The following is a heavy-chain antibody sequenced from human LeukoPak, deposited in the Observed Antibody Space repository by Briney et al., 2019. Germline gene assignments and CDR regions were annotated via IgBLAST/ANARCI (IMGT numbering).Heavy chain of an antibody. CDR3: AGAATYIPSNAFDI. CDR1: GGTFSSYA. J-gene: IGHJ3*02. CDR2: IIPIFGTA. D-gene: IGHD2-15*01. Sequence: GASVKVSCKASGGTFSSYAIRWVRQAPGQGLEWMGRIIPIFGTANYAQKFQGRVTITTDEPTSTAYMELSSLRSEDTAVYYCAGAATYIPSNAFDIWGQGTMVTVSS. V-gene: IGHV1-69*05.